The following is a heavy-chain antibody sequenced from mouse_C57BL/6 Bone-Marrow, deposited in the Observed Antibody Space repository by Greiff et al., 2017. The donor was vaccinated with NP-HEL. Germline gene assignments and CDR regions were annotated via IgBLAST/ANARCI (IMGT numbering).Heavy chain of an antibody. V-gene: IGHV1-39*01. CDR2: INPNYGTT. D-gene: IGHD1-1*01. Sequence: VKQSNGKSLEWIGVINPNYGTTSYNQKFKGKATLTVDQSSSTAYMQLNSLTSEDSAVYYYGSSYDDWYFDVWGTGTTVTVSS. CDR3: GSSYDDWYFDV. J-gene: IGHJ1*03.